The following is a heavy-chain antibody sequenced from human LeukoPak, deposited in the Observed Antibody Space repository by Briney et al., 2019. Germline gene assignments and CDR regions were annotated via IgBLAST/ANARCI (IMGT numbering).Heavy chain of an antibody. J-gene: IGHJ4*02. Sequence: PGGSLRLSCAASGFTVSSIHMSWVRQAPGEGLEWVSVIYSGGNTYYADSVKGRFTISRDNSKDTLYLQMNSLRAEDTAVYYCAKGTYYYGSGSTETFGENWGQGILVTVSS. V-gene: IGHV3-53*01. CDR2: IYSGGNT. D-gene: IGHD3-10*01. CDR1: GFTVSSIH. CDR3: AKGTYYYGSGSTETFGEN.